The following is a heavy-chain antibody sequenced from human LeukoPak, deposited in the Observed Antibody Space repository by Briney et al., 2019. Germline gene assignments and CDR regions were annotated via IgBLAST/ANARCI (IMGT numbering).Heavy chain of an antibody. V-gene: IGHV4-61*01. CDR1: GGSVSSGSYY. J-gene: IGHJ5*02. CDR3: ARGYSSIRGWFDP. Sequence: SETLSLTCTVSGGSVSSGSYYWNWIRQPPAKGLEWIGYIYYSGSTNYNPSLNSRVTISFDTSKNQFSLKLSSVTAADTAVFYCARGYSSIRGWFDPWGQGTPVTVSS. D-gene: IGHD6-13*01. CDR2: IYYSGST.